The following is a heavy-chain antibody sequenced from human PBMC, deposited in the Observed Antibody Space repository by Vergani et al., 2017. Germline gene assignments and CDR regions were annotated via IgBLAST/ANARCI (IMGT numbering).Heavy chain of an antibody. D-gene: IGHD6-13*01. V-gene: IGHV4-31*03. CDR2: IYYSGST. J-gene: IGHJ3*02. CDR3: ARVWEDGSSWYELTDAFDI. CDR1: GGSISSGGYY. Sequence: QVQLQESGPGLVKPSQTLSLTCTVSGGSISSGGYYWSWIRQHPGKGLEWIGYIYYSGSTYYNPSLKSRVTISVDTSKNQCSLKLSSVTAADTAVYYCARVWEDGSSWYELTDAFDIWGQGTMVTVSS.